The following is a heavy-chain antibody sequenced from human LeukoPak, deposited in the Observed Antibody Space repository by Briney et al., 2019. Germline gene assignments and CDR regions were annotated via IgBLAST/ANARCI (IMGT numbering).Heavy chain of an antibody. V-gene: IGHV4-34*01. CDR3: ARGRYCSSTSCYTGLPNYYYMDV. CDR2: INHSGST. CDR1: GGSFSGYY. Sequence: SETLSLTCAVYGGSFSGYYWSWIRQPPGKGLEWIGEINHSGSTNYNPSLKSRVTISVDTSKNQFSLKLSSVTAADTAVYYCARGRYCSSTSCYTGLPNYYYMDVWGKGTTVTVSS. D-gene: IGHD2-2*02. J-gene: IGHJ6*03.